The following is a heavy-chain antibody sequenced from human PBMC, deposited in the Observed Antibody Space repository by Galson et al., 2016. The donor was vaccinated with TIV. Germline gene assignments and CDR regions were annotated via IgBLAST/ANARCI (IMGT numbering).Heavy chain of an antibody. CDR3: SLTNWFNP. D-gene: IGHD1-1*01. V-gene: IGHV3-20*04. CDR2: INWNGGST. J-gene: IGHJ5*02. Sequence: SLRLSCAASGFTFDDYGTSWVRQAPGKGLEWVSGINWNGGSTGYADSVKGRFTISRDNAKNSLYLQMNSLRVEDTAVYYCSLTNWFNPWGQGTLVTVSS. CDR1: GFTFDDYG.